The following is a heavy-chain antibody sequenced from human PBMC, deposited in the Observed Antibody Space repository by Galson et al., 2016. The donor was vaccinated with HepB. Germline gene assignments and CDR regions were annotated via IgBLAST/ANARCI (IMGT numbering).Heavy chain of an antibody. J-gene: IGHJ6*02. CDR2: IYYSGST. D-gene: IGHD2-2*01. V-gene: IGHV4-39*01. Sequence: ETLSLTCTVSGGSISSSNNYWGWIRQPPGKGLEWIGNIYYSGSTSYNPSLKSRVTISVDTSKNQFSLKLSSVTAADTAVYYCARLSYRPAATNYYYYYGMDVWGQGTTVTVSS. CDR3: ARLSYRPAATNYYYYYGMDV. CDR1: GGSISSSNNY.